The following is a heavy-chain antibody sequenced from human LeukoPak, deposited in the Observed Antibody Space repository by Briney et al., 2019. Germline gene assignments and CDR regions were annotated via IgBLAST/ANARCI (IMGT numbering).Heavy chain of an antibody. CDR3: ARSEGATMTFDY. CDR2: IYYSGST. D-gene: IGHD1-26*01. V-gene: IGHV4-39*07. J-gene: IGHJ4*02. Sequence: PSETLSLTCTVSGGSISSSSYYWGWIRQPPGKGLEWIGSIYYSGSTYYNPSLKSRVTISVDTSKNQFSLKLSSVTAADTAVYYCARSEGATMTFDYWGQGTLVTVSS. CDR1: GGSISSSSYY.